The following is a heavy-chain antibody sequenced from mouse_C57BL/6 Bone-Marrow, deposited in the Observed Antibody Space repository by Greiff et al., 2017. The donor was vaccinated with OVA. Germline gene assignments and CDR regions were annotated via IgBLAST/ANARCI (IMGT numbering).Heavy chain of an antibody. CDR2: IYPGGGYT. V-gene: IGHV1-63*01. J-gene: IGHJ3*01. CDR1: GYTFTNYW. D-gene: IGHD2-2*01. CDR3: ATYGYFAWFAY. Sequence: QVQLKESGAELVRPGTSVKMSCKASGYTFTNYWIGWAKQRPGHGLEWIGDIYPGGGYTNYNEKFKGKATLTADKSSSTAYMQFSSLTSEDSAIYYCATYGYFAWFAYWGQGTLVTVSA.